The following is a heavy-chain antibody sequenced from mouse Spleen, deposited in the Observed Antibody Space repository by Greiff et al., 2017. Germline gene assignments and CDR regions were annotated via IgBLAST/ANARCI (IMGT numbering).Heavy chain of an antibody. J-gene: IGHJ4*01. CDR3: ARHGSSDYYAMDY. CDR2: INPSSGYT. CDR1: GYTFTSYW. V-gene: IGHV1-7*01. D-gene: IGHD1-1*01. Sequence: QVQLKESGAELAKPGASVKLSCKASGYTFTSYWMHWVKQRPGQGLEWIGYINPSSGYTKYNQKFKDKATLTADKSSSTAYMQLSSLTYEDSAVYYCARHGSSDYYAMDYWGQGTSVTVAS.